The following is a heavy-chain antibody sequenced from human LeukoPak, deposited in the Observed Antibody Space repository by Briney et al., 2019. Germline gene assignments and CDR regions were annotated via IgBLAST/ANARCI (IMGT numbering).Heavy chain of an antibody. CDR3: AKLGYGSGNYWYYYYYYMDV. D-gene: IGHD3-10*01. Sequence: PGGSLRLSCAASGFTFSSYAMNWVRQAPGKGLEWFSAIRRGGGNTYYADSVKGRFTISRDNSKNTLYLQMNSLRAEDTAVYFCAKLGYGSGNYWYYYYYYMDVWGKGTTVTVSS. CDR1: GFTFSSYA. V-gene: IGHV3-23*01. CDR2: IRRGGGNT. J-gene: IGHJ6*03.